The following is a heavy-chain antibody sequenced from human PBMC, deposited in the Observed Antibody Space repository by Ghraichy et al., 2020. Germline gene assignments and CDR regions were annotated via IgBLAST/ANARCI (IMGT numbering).Heavy chain of an antibody. CDR2: TYYRSKWYN. CDR1: GDSVSSNSAA. Sequence: SQTLSLTCAISGDSVSSNSAAWNWIRQSPSRGLEWLGRTYYRSKWYNDYAVSVKSRITINPDTSKNQFSLQLNSVTPEDTAVYYCARVGYSSGWYNEDYFDYWGQGTLVTVSS. CDR3: ARVGYSSGWYNEDYFDY. J-gene: IGHJ4*02. V-gene: IGHV6-1*01. D-gene: IGHD6-19*01.